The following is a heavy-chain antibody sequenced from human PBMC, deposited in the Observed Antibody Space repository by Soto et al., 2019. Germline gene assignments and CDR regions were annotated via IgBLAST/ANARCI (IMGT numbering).Heavy chain of an antibody. Sequence: QVQLVQSGAEVKKPGASVKVSCKASGYTFTSYGISWVRQAPGQGLEWMGWISAYNGNTNYAPKLPGRVTMTTDTTTSTAYVKLRCMRSDDTAVDYCARDLASLEWLVRNYGWFDAWGQGALVDVSS. CDR3: ARDLASLEWLVRNYGWFDA. V-gene: IGHV1-18*01. D-gene: IGHD3-3*01. J-gene: IGHJ5*02. CDR2: ISAYNGNT. CDR1: GYTFTSYG.